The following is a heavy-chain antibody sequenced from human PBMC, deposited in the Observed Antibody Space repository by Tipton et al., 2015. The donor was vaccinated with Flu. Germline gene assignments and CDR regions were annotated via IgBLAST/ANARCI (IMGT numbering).Heavy chain of an antibody. D-gene: IGHD6-13*01. CDR1: GEALGSSYY. CDR3: ASGTRLYYYYGMDV. Sequence: GEALGSSYYWAWIRQPPGRGLEWIGNIHTSAGTYYNPSLESRLTISVDKSKNQFSLKLSSVTAADTAVYYCASGTRLYYYYGMDVWGQGTTVTVSS. J-gene: IGHJ6*02. CDR2: IHTSAGT. V-gene: IGHV4-38-2*01.